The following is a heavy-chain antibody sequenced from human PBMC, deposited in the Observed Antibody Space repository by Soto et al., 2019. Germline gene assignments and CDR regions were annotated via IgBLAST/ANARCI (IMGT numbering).Heavy chain of an antibody. CDR1: GGSFSCYY. J-gene: IGHJ6*02. CDR2: INHSGST. Sequence: ASETLSLTCAVYGGSFSCYYWSWIRQPPGKGLEWIGEINHSGSTNYNPSLKSRVTISVDTSKNQFSLKLNSVTAADTAVYYCARGPKGEVGGTWYYYAMDVWGQGTTVTVSS. D-gene: IGHD1-26*01. V-gene: IGHV4-34*01. CDR3: ARGPKGEVGGTWYYYAMDV.